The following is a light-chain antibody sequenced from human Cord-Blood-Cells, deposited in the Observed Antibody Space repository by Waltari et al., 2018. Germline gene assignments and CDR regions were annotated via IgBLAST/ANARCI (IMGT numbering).Light chain of an antibody. CDR2: DVS. V-gene: IGLV2-14*01. J-gene: IGLJ1*01. CDR3: SSYTSRSTLVV. CDR1: SSDVGGYNY. Sequence: QSALTQPASVSGSPGQSITISCTGTSSDVGGYNYVSWYQQHPGKAPKLMIYDVSNRPSGVSNRFSVSKSGNTASLTISGLQAEDEADYYCSSYTSRSTLVVFGTGTKVTVL.